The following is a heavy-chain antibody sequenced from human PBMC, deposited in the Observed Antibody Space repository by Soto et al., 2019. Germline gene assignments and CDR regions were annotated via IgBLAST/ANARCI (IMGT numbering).Heavy chain of an antibody. Sequence: SRVTISVDTSKNQFSLKLSSVTAADTAVYYCARGEIAAAGQYYFDYWGQGTLVTVSS. CDR3: ARGEIAAAGQYYFDY. J-gene: IGHJ4*02. V-gene: IGHV4-34*01. D-gene: IGHD6-13*01.